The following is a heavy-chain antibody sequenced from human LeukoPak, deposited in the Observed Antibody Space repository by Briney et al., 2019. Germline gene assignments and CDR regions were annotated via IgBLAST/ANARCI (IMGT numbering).Heavy chain of an antibody. CDR3: ARVAWSGFDL. D-gene: IGHD3-3*01. Sequence: AGGSLRLSCAASGFTFSSYSMNWVRQAPGKGLEWVSYISASGRTTYYVDSVKGRFTLSRDNAKNSLYLQMNSLRAEDMAVYYCARVAWSGFDLWGQGTMVTGSP. J-gene: IGHJ3*01. CDR1: GFTFSSYS. V-gene: IGHV3-48*04. CDR2: ISASGRTT.